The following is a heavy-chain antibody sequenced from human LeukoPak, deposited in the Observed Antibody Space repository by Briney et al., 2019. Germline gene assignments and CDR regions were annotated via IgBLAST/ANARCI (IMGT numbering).Heavy chain of an antibody. D-gene: IGHD3-9*01. V-gene: IGHV3-23*01. CDR2: ISGSGGST. CDR1: GFTFSSYA. CDR3: AKPSPVTGDILTGYLSY. Sequence: PGGSLRLSCAASGFTFSSYAMSWVRQAPGKGLEWVSAISGSGGSTYYADSVKGRFTISRDNSKNTLYLQMNSLRAEDTAVYYCAKPSPVTGDILTGYLSYWGQGTLVTVSS. J-gene: IGHJ4*02.